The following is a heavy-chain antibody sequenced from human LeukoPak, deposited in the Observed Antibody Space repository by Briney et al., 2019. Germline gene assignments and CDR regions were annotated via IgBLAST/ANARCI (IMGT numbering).Heavy chain of an antibody. CDR1: GFTFSSYA. CDR2: ISYDGSNK. D-gene: IGHD4-23*01. J-gene: IGHJ6*02. Sequence: PGGSLRLSCAASGFTFSSYAMHWVRQAPGKGLEWVAVISYDGSNKYYADSVKGRFTISRDNSKNTLYLQMNSLRAEDTAVYYCARGLTPRYYGMHVWGQGTTVTVSS. V-gene: IGHV3-30*04. CDR3: ARGLTPRYYGMHV.